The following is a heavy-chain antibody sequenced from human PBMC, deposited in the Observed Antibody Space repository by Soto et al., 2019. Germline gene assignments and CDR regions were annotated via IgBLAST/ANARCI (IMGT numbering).Heavy chain of an antibody. CDR1: GFTFSRHG. V-gene: IGHV3-23*01. CDR3: AKVDVSTAGSFDY. Sequence: PWGSLRLSCVASGFTFSRHGLSWVRQAPGKGLEWVSTINPSGDSTFYADPVKGRFTISRDNSKNTVYLQMNSLSVGDTAVYLCAKVDVSTAGSFDYWGQGALVTVSS. J-gene: IGHJ4*02. CDR2: INPSGDST. D-gene: IGHD6-13*01.